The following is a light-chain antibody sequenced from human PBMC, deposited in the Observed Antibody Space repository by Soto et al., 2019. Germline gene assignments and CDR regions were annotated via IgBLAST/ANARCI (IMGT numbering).Light chain of an antibody. V-gene: IGLV1-51*01. CDR2: DNN. CDR1: SSNIEKNY. Sequence: QSVLTQPPSVSAAPGQKVTISCSGSSSNIEKNYVSWYRQLPGTAPKLLIYDNNKRASGIPDRFSGSKSGTSATLGITGLQTGDEADYYCGAWDSSLSVRVFGGGTKVTVL. CDR3: GAWDSSLSVRV. J-gene: IGLJ3*02.